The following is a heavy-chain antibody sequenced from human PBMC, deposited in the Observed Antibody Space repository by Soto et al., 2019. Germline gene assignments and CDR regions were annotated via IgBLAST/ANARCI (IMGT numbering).Heavy chain of an antibody. V-gene: IGHV4-4*02. CDR2: IYHSGTA. D-gene: IGHD1-26*01. CDR1: GDSISSDIW. J-gene: IGHJ4*02. CDR3: ASAAYYRFNY. Sequence: SETLSLTCDVSGDSISSDIWWTWVRQTPVKGLEWIGFIYHSGTAHYNPSLKSRVTMSVDKSKNQFSLILTSLTAADTALYFCASAAYYRFNYWGQGTPVTVSS.